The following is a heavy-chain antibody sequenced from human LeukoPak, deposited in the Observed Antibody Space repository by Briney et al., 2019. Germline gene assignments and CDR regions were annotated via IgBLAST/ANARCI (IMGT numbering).Heavy chain of an antibody. D-gene: IGHD3-10*01. CDR2: ISGSGGST. J-gene: IGHJ5*02. V-gene: IGHV3-23*01. Sequence: PGGSLRLSCAASGFTFSSYAMSWVRRAPGKGLEWVSAISGSGGSTYYADSVKGRFTISRDNSKNTLYLQMNSLRAEDTAVYYCAKHGYGSGGYSHTSNWFDPWGQGTLVTVSS. CDR1: GFTFSSYA. CDR3: AKHGYGSGGYSHTSNWFDP.